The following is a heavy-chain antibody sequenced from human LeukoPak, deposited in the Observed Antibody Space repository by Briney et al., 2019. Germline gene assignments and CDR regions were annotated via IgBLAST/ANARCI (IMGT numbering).Heavy chain of an antibody. Sequence: SVKVSCKASGYTFTGYYMHWVRQAPGQGLEWMGRIIPILGIANYAQKFQGRVTITADKSTSTAYMELSSLRSEDTAVYYCARDAGTGYFDYWGQGTLVTVSS. D-gene: IGHD6-13*01. CDR2: IIPILGIA. CDR1: GYTFTGYY. V-gene: IGHV1-69*04. J-gene: IGHJ4*02. CDR3: ARDAGTGYFDY.